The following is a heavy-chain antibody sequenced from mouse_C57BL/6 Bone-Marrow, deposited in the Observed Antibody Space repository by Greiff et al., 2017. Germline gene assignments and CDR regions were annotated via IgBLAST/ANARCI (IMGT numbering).Heavy chain of an antibody. CDR1: GYTFTSYG. J-gene: IGHJ3*01. V-gene: IGHV1-81*01. CDR2: IYPRSGNT. D-gene: IGHD1-1*01. CDR3: ARKVLRPAWFAY. Sequence: QVQLKQSGAELARPGASVKLSCKASGYTFTSYGISWVKQRTGQGLEWIGEIYPRSGNTYYNEKFKGKATLTADKSSSTAYMELRSLTSEDSAVYFCARKVLRPAWFAYWGQGTLVTVSA.